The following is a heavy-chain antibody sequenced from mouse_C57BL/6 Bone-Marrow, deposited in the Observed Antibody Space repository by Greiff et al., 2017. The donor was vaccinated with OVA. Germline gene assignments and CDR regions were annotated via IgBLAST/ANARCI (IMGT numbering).Heavy chain of an antibody. CDR1: GFTFSDYY. CDR2: INYDGSST. CDR3: ARDKDYGWDY. V-gene: IGHV5-16*01. Sequence: EVHLVESEGGLVQPGSSMTLSCTASGFTFSDYYMAWVRQVPEKGLEWVANINYDGSSTYYLDSLKSRFIISRDNAKNLLYLKMSSLKSEDTATYYCARDKDYGWDYWGQGTTLTVSS. D-gene: IGHD2-4*01. J-gene: IGHJ2*01.